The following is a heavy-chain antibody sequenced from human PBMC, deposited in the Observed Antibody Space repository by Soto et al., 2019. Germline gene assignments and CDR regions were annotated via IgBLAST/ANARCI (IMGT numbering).Heavy chain of an antibody. Sequence: GGSLRLSCAASGFTFSSYAMSWVRQAPGKGLEWVSAISGSGGSTYYADSVKGRFTISRDNSKNTLYLQMNSLRAEDTAVYYCAKAPTSPYCSSTSCYEGDFDYWGQGTLVTVSS. J-gene: IGHJ4*02. CDR1: GFTFSSYA. CDR2: ISGSGGST. CDR3: AKAPTSPYCSSTSCYEGDFDY. V-gene: IGHV3-23*01. D-gene: IGHD2-2*01.